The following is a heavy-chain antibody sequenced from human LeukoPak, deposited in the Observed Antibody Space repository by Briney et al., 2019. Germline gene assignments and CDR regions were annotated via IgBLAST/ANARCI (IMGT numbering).Heavy chain of an antibody. V-gene: IGHV3-15*01. CDR1: GFTFSNAW. CDR3: TTSFYYDSRFDY. J-gene: IGHJ4*02. Sequence: GGSLRLSCAASGFTFSNAWMSWVRQAPGKGLEWVGRIKSKTDGGTTDYAAPVKGRFTISRDDSKNTLYLQMNSLKTEDTAVYYCTTSFYYDSRFDYWGQGTLVTVFS. CDR2: IKSKTDGGTT. D-gene: IGHD3-22*01.